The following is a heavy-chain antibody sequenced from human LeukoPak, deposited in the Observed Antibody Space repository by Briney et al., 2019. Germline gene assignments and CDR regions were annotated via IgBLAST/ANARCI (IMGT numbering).Heavy chain of an antibody. CDR2: ISGGGDST. CDR1: GFPLCNYA. Sequence: GGVLRLSRAAPGFPLCNYALSLRPQAPGKGVGWGSSISGGGDSTFYPDSVKGRFTISRDNSKNTLYLQMNSLRAEDTAVYYCAKRFYGSGNYYAFDSWGQGTLVTVSS. D-gene: IGHD3-10*01. J-gene: IGHJ4*02. V-gene: IGHV3-23*01. CDR3: AKRFYGSGNYYAFDS.